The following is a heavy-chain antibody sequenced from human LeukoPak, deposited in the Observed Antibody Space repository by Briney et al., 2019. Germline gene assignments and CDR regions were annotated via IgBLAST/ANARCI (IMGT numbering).Heavy chain of an antibody. Sequence: GGSLRLSCAASGFTFSNAWMSWVRQAPGKGLEWVGRNKSKTDGGTTDYAAPVKGRFTISRDDSKNTLYLQMNSLKTEDTAVYYCTTASLRSGLRYFDWLFTNYYYYYMDVWGKGTTVTVSS. J-gene: IGHJ6*03. V-gene: IGHV3-15*01. D-gene: IGHD3-9*01. CDR2: NKSKTDGGTT. CDR3: TTASLRSGLRYFDWLFTNYYYYYMDV. CDR1: GFTFSNAW.